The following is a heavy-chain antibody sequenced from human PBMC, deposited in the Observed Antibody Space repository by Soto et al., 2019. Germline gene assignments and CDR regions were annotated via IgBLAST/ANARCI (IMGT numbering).Heavy chain of an antibody. CDR2: MYHSGST. D-gene: IGHD1-26*01. CDR1: GGSISSGGYS. Sequence: PSETLSLTCAVSGGSISSGGYSWSWIRQPPGKGLEWIGYMYHSGSTYYNPSLKSRVTISIDRSKNQFSLKLSSVTAADTAVYYCASLGPLGATPLDYWGHGTLVTVSS. V-gene: IGHV4-30-2*01. CDR3: ASLGPLGATPLDY. J-gene: IGHJ4*01.